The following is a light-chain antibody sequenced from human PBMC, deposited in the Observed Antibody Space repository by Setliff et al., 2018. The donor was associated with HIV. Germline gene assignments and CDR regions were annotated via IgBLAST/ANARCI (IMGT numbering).Light chain of an antibody. Sequence: QSALTQPRSVSGSPGQSVAISCTGTSSDVGAYNYVSWYQQHPGKAPKLMIYDVTNRPSGVPDRFSGSKSGNTASLTISGLQADDEADYYCWSYAGSSGGFGTGTKVTV. CDR3: WSYAGSSGG. V-gene: IGLV2-11*01. CDR1: SSDVGAYNY. CDR2: DVT. J-gene: IGLJ1*01.